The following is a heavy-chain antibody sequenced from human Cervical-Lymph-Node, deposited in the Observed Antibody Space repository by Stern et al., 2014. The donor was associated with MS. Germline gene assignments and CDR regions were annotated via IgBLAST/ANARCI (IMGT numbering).Heavy chain of an antibody. CDR2: LIPLFGTA. CDR3: ARDGDFDYSFGMDV. J-gene: IGHJ6*02. D-gene: IGHD2-21*02. CDR1: GGTFSNYA. Sequence: VQLVESGAEVKKPGSSVKVSCKASGGTFSNYAITWVRQAPGQGLEWKGALIPLFGTANYAQRFQGRVTITADRSTNTSYMELSSLTSEDTAVYFCARDGDFDYSFGMDVWGQGTTVTVSS. V-gene: IGHV1-69*06.